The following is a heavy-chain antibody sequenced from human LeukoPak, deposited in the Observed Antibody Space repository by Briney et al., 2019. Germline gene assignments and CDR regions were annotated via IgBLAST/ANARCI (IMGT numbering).Heavy chain of an antibody. CDR2: ITSSSSYI. Sequence: GGSLRLSCAASGFTFSSYSMNWVRQAPGKGLEWVSCITSSSSYIYYADSVKGRFTISRDNAKNSLYLQMNSLRAEDTAVYYCARQYYDFWSGYSNYSSYGMDVWGQGTTVTVSS. V-gene: IGHV3-21*01. CDR1: GFTFSSYS. D-gene: IGHD3-3*01. CDR3: ARQYYDFWSGYSNYSSYGMDV. J-gene: IGHJ6*02.